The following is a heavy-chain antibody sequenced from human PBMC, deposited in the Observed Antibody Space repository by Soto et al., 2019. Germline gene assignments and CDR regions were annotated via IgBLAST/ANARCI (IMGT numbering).Heavy chain of an antibody. CDR3: AKSPGMYYYDSSGYYHYDY. CDR1: GFTFSSYA. Sequence: GVLRLSCAASGFTFSSYAMSWVRQAPGKGLEWVSAISGSGVSTYYADSVKGRFTISRDNSKNTLYLQMNSLRAEDTAVYYCAKSPGMYYYDSSGYYHYDYWGQGTLVTVS. CDR2: ISGSGVST. J-gene: IGHJ4*02. V-gene: IGHV3-23*01. D-gene: IGHD3-22*01.